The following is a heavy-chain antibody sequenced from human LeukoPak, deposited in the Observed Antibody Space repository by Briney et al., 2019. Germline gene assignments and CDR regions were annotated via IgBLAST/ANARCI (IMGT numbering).Heavy chain of an antibody. J-gene: IGHJ4*02. CDR3: DNRGY. CDR1: GFTFGNQV. V-gene: IGHV3-49*03. D-gene: IGHD2/OR15-2a*01. CDR2: IRSKAYGGTT. Sequence: GGSPRLSCTASGFTFGNQVMSWFRQAPGKGLEWVGFIRSKAYGGTTEYAASVKGRFTISRDDSKSIAYLEMNSLKTEDTAVYYCDNRGYWGQGTLVTVSS.